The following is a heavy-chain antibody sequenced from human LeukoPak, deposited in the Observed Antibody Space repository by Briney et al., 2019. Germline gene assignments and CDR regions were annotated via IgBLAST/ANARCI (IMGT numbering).Heavy chain of an antibody. CDR1: GGSISSYY. CDR3: ARDSGQRSHYYYYYYMDV. CDR2: IYYSGST. J-gene: IGHJ6*03. Sequence: PSETLSLTCTVSGGSISSYYWSWIRQPPGKGLEWIGYIYYSGSTNYNPSLKSRVTISVETSKNEFSLKLRSVTAADTAVYYCARDSGQRSHYYYYYYMDVWGKGTTVTVSS. V-gene: IGHV4-59*01. D-gene: IGHD5-12*01.